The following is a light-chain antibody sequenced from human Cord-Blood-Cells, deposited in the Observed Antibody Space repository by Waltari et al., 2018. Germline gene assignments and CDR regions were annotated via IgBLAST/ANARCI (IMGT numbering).Light chain of an antibody. V-gene: IGLV2-14*01. CDR2: EVS. CDR1: SSDVGGYNY. J-gene: IGLJ1*01. Sequence: QSALTQPASVSGSPRQSITISFTGTSSDVGGYNYVSWYQQHPGNAPKLMIYEVSSRPSGVSTRSSASMSGNTASLTVSGLQAEDEADYYCGSYTSSSSRVFGTGTKVTVL. CDR3: GSYTSSSSRV.